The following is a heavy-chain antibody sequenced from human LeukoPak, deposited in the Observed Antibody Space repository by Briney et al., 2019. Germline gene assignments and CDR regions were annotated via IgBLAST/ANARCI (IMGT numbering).Heavy chain of an antibody. CDR2: INHSGST. Sequence: KPSETLSLTCAVYGGSFSGYYWSWIRQPPGKGLEWIGEINHSGSTNYNPSLKSRVTISVDTSKNQFSLKLSSVTAADTPVYYFARGTIVVVPVATYYDFWSGYSGSDPWGKETLVTVSS. V-gene: IGHV4-34*01. CDR3: ARGTIVVVPVATYYDFWSGYSGSDP. CDR1: GGSFSGYY. J-gene: IGHJ5*02. D-gene: IGHD3-3*01.